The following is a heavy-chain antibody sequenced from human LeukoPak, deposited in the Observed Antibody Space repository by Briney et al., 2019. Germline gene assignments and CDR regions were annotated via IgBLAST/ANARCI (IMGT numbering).Heavy chain of an antibody. D-gene: IGHD6-19*01. CDR2: ISGSGGST. CDR1: GFTFSSYA. J-gene: IGHJ4*02. CDR3: AKKGQWLDIYYFDY. Sequence: GGSLRLSCAASGFTFSSYAMSWVRQAPGKGLEWVSAISGSGGSTYYADSVKGRFTISRDNSKNTLYLQMNSLRAEDTAVYYSAKKGQWLDIYYFDYWGQGTLVTVSS. V-gene: IGHV3-23*01.